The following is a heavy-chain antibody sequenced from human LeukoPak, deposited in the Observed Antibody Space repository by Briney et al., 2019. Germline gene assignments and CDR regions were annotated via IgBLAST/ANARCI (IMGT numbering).Heavy chain of an antibody. J-gene: IGHJ4*02. Sequence: PGRSLRLSCAGSGFTFDDYAMHWVRHAPGKGLDWVSGISWNSGSIGYADSVKGRFTISRDNAKNSLYLQMNSLRAEDMALYYCAKGSVTVVTSTAIDYWGQGTLVTVSS. CDR3: AKGSVTVVTSTAIDY. CDR1: GFTFDDYA. V-gene: IGHV3-9*03. CDR2: ISWNSGSI. D-gene: IGHD4-23*01.